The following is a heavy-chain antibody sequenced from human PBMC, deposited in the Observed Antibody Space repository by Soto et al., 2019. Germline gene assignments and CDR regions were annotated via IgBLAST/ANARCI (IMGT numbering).Heavy chain of an antibody. CDR2: IYWDDDK. CDR3: AHSPYTGSSYYFDY. J-gene: IGHJ4*02. D-gene: IGHD6-6*01. Sequence: QITLKESGPTLVKPTQTLTLTCTFTGFSLSTSGVGVGWIRQPPGKALEWLALIYWDDDKRDSPSLKSRLTITKDTSKNQEVLTMTNMDPVDTATYYWAHSPYTGSSYYFDYWGQGTLVTVSS. V-gene: IGHV2-5*02. CDR1: GFSLSTSGVG.